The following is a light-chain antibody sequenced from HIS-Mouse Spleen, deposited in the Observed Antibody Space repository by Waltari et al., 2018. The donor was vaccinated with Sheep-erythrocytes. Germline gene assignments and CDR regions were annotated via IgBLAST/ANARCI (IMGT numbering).Light chain of an antibody. CDR3: SSYTSSSSYV. CDR1: SSDVGGYNY. CDR2: DLS. V-gene: IGLV2-14*03. Sequence: QSALTQPASVSGSPGQSITISCTGTSSDVGGYNYVSWYQQHPGKAPKLMIYDLSNRPSGVSNRFSGSKSGTTASLTISVLQAEDEADYYCSSYTSSSSYVFGTGTKVTVL. J-gene: IGLJ1*01.